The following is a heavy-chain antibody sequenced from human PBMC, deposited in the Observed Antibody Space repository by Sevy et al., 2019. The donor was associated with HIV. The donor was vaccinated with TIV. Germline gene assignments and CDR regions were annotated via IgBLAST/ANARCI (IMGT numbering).Heavy chain of an antibody. CDR2: IKSKTDGGTT. CDR1: GFTFSNAW. Sequence: GGSLRLSCAASGFTFSNAWMSWVRQAPGKGLEWVGRIKSKTDGGTTDYAAPVKGRFTISRDDSKNTLYLQMNSLKTEDTAVYYCTTDSGDYYYYYMDVWGKGTTVIVSS. D-gene: IGHD4-17*01. J-gene: IGHJ6*03. V-gene: IGHV3-15*01. CDR3: TTDSGDYYYYYMDV.